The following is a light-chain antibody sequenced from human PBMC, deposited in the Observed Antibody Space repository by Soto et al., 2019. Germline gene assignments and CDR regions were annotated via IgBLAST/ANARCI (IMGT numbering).Light chain of an antibody. CDR3: QQYNSYPWT. CDR2: DAS. CDR1: QSVSGW. Sequence: IQRTQSPSTLSASVGDTVTVTCRASQSVSGWLAWYQQKPGKAPKLLIYDASTLESGAPSRFSGSGSGTELTLTINSLQPDDFASYYCQQYNSYPWTFGQGTKVDIK. V-gene: IGKV1-5*01. J-gene: IGKJ1*01.